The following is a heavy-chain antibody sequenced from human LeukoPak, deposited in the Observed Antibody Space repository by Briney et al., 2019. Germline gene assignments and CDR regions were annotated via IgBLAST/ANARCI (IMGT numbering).Heavy chain of an antibody. Sequence: GGSLRLSCAASGCTVSSNYMSWVRQAPGKGLEWVPVIYNCGSTHYADSVKGRFTISRDNSKNTLYLQMNSLRAEDTAVYYCAREYSSSSGRSFDYWGQGTLVTVSS. CDR3: AREYSSSSGRSFDY. CDR1: GCTVSSNY. D-gene: IGHD6-6*01. J-gene: IGHJ4*02. V-gene: IGHV3-66*03. CDR2: IYNCGST.